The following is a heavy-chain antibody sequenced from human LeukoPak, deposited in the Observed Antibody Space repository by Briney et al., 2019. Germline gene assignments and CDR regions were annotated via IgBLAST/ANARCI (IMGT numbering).Heavy chain of an antibody. CDR2: INHSGST. V-gene: IGHV4-34*01. J-gene: IGHJ4*02. CDR3: ARTRAAGYSSGWYHY. CDR1: VGSFSGYY. Sequence: PSETLSLTCAVYVGSFSGYYWSWIRQPPGKGLEWIGEINHSGSTNYSPSLKSRVTISVDTSKNQFSLKLSSVTAADTAVYYCARTRAAGYSSGWYHYWGQGTLVTVSS. D-gene: IGHD6-19*01.